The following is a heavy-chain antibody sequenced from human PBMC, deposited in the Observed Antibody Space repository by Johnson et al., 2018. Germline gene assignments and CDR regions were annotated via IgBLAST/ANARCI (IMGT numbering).Heavy chain of an antibody. D-gene: IGHD3-3*01. CDR3: GRDPPPYDFWTGYSHEAFDI. Sequence: VQSGGSLRLSCAASGFTFSSYSMNWVRQAPGKGLGWVSYISGSSGSIYYADSLKGRFNVSRNNAHNSLYLQLNSLREADTGLYYCGRDPPPYDFWTGYSHEAFDILGHGTIVTVSS. J-gene: IGHJ3*02. CDR2: ISGSSGSI. CDR1: GFTFSSYS. V-gene: IGHV3-48*02.